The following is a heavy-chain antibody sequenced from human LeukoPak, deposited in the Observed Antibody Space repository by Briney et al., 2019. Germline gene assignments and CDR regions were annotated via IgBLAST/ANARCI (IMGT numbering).Heavy chain of an antibody. J-gene: IGHJ2*01. CDR3: AGGGGNLDLYFDL. Sequence: GGSLRLSCAASGFTFSSYWMTWVRQAPGKGLEWVANIKQDGSEKYYVDSVKGRFTISRDNAKNSLYLQMISLRAEDTAVYYCAGGGGNLDLYFDLWGRGTLVTVSS. V-gene: IGHV3-7*05. CDR2: IKQDGSEK. D-gene: IGHD4-23*01. CDR1: GFTFSSYW.